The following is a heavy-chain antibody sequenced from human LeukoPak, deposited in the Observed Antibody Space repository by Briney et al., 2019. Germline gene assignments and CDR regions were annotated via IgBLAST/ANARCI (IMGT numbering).Heavy chain of an antibody. D-gene: IGHD3-22*01. CDR1: GYTFTAYY. CDR2: INPHSGVT. CDR3: ARGKYYDISGPDGDFDY. J-gene: IGHJ4*02. V-gene: IGHV1-2*06. Sequence: ASVKVSCKASGYTFTAYYMHWVRQAPGQGLEWMGRINPHSGVTNFAQNFQGRVTMTRDTSISTAYMELRRLRSDDTAVYYCARGKYYDISGPDGDFDYWGQGTLVAVSS.